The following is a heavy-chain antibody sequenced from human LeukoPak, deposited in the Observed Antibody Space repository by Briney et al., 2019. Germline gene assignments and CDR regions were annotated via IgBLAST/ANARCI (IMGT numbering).Heavy chain of an antibody. J-gene: IGHJ5*02. CDR1: GGSISSYY. CDR2: ISASGST. CDR3: AREARDSRHLDL. D-gene: IGHD3-22*01. V-gene: IGHV4-4*07. Sequence: SETLSLTCNVSGGSISSYYWTWTRQSAGKGLEWIGRISASGSTNYNPSLKSRVTVSVDTSNNHFSLNLGSVTAADTAVYWCAREARDSRHLDLWGQGALVTVSS.